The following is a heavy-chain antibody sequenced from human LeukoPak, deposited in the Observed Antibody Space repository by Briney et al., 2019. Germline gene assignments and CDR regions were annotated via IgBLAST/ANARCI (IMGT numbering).Heavy chain of an antibody. CDR1: GFTFSNYG. CDR2: IRYDGSNT. Sequence: GGSLRLSCAASGFTFSNYGMHWVRQAPGKGLEWVAFIRYDGSNTYYADSVKGRFTISRDNSKNTLYLQMDSLRREDTAVYYCANPRYTTSPDFDYWGQGTLVTVSS. D-gene: IGHD6-6*01. CDR3: ANPRYTTSPDFDY. J-gene: IGHJ4*02. V-gene: IGHV3-30*02.